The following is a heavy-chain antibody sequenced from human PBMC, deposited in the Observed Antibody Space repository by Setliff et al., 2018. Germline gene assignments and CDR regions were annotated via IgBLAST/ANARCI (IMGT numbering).Heavy chain of an antibody. J-gene: IGHJ6*03. Sequence: ASVKVSCKASGDTFSSYGISWVWQAPGQGLEWMGGTIPMFGSTSYAQKFQGRVTIITDESTTTAYMELSSLGSEDTAVYYCVREGVDTRSSTDYRYYMDVWAKGPRSPSP. CDR1: GDTFSSYG. CDR2: TIPMFGST. CDR3: VREGVDTRSSTDYRYYMDV. V-gene: IGHV1-69*05. D-gene: IGHD5-18*01.